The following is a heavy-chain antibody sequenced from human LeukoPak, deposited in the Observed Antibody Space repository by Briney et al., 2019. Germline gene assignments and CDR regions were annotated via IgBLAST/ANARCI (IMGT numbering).Heavy chain of an antibody. D-gene: IGHD3-10*01. V-gene: IGHV4-34*01. CDR2: INHSGST. J-gene: IGHJ5*02. CDR3: ARRPRITMVRGVIMRNWFDP. CDR1: GGSFSGYY. Sequence: SETLSLTCAVYGGSFSGYYWSWIRQPPGKGLEWIGEINHSGSTNYNPSLKSRVTISVDTSKNQFSLKLSSVTAADTAVYYCARRPRITMVRGVIMRNWFDPWGQGTLVTVSS.